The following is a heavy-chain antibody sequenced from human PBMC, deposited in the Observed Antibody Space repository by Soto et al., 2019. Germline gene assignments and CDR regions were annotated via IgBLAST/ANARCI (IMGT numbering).Heavy chain of an antibody. CDR2: INPNSGGT. V-gene: IGHV1-2*02. CDR1: GYTFTGYY. CDR3: ARQDPSGTGLDY. J-gene: IGHJ4*02. D-gene: IGHD1-1*01. Sequence: ASVKVSCKASGYTFTGYYMHWVRQAPGQGLEWMGWINPNSGGTNYAQKFQGRVTMTRDTSISTAYMELSRLRSDDTAVYYCARQDPSGTGLDYWGQGTLVTVSS.